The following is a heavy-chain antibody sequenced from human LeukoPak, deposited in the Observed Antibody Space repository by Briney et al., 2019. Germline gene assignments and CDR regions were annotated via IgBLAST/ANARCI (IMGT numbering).Heavy chain of an antibody. D-gene: IGHD3-10*01. J-gene: IGHJ4*02. CDR3: VKDRTGTYTLDY. CDR1: GFTFSNYA. Sequence: GGSLRLSCAATGFTFSNYAIHWGRQAPGKGLEWVAFISDDGSRQHYADSVKGRFTISRDNSKNTLNLQMNSLRAEDTAVYCCVKDRTGTYTLDYWGQGTLVTVSS. V-gene: IGHV3-30-3*01. CDR2: ISDDGSRQ.